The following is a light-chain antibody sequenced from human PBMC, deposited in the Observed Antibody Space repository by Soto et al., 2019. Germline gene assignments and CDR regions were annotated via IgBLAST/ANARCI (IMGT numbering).Light chain of an antibody. Sequence: EIVLTQSPATLSLSPGERATLSCRASQSVSSYLAWYQQKAGQAPRLLIYDASNRATGIPARFSGSGSGTDFTLTISSLESEDFAVYYCQQRSNWPPAFGGETKVDIK. CDR1: QSVSSY. V-gene: IGKV3-11*01. CDR2: DAS. CDR3: QQRSNWPPA. J-gene: IGKJ4*01.